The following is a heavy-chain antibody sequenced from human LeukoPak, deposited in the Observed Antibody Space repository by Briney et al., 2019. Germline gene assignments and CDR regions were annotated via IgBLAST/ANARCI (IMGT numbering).Heavy chain of an antibody. CDR2: IYPIGST. J-gene: IGHJ4*02. D-gene: IGHD4-11*01. CDR1: GGPINTFY. Sequence: SETLSLTCTVSGGPINTFYWSWIRQSAGKGLEWIGRIYPIGSTTYNPSLESRVTMSADTSRNQLSLELISVTAADTAVYFCARGGADYSDYGVDYWGQGTLVTVSS. V-gene: IGHV4-4*07. CDR3: ARGGADYSDYGVDY.